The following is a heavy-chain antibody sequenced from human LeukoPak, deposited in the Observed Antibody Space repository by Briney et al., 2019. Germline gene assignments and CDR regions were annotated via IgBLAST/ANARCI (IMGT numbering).Heavy chain of an antibody. CDR1: GFTFSSYA. D-gene: IGHD3-3*01. CDR2: INGRGETT. Sequence: GGSLRLSCAASGFTFSSYAMSWVRQAPGKGLEWVSGINGRGETTVYAAFVEGRFTISRDNSKNTLYLQLNSLRVEDTAVYFCVKDQGSGHGSYTWGTFDYWGLGSLVTVFS. J-gene: IGHJ4*01. CDR3: VKDQGSGHGSYTWGTFDY. V-gene: IGHV3-23*01.